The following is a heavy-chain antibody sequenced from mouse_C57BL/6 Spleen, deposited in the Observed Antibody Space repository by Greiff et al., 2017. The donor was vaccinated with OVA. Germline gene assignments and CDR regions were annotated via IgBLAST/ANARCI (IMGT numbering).Heavy chain of an antibody. Sequence: EVKLVESGGGLVKPGGSLKLSCAASGFTFSDYGMHWVRQAPEKGLEWVAYISSGSSTIYYADTVKGRFTISRDNAKSTLFLQMTSLRSEDTAMYYCARPYYDYDVRYFDYWGQGTTLTVSS. CDR2: ISSGSSTI. J-gene: IGHJ2*01. CDR1: GFTFSDYG. D-gene: IGHD2-4*01. V-gene: IGHV5-17*01. CDR3: ARPYYDYDVRYFDY.